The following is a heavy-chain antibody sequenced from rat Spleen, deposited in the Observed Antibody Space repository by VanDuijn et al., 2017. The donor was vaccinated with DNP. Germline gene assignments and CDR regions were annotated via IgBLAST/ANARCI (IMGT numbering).Heavy chain of an antibody. CDR2: ITNTGTRT. V-gene: IGHV5-7*01. D-gene: IGHD1-10*01. CDR1: GFTFSDYF. Sequence: EVQLVESGGGLVQPGRSLKLSCAASGFTFSDYFMAWVRQAPKKGLEWVATITNTGTRTFYSDPVRGRFTVSRDNAESRLYLQLNSLKSEDTATYYCERHNYNFDYWGQGVMVTVSS. CDR3: ERHNYNFDY. J-gene: IGHJ2*01.